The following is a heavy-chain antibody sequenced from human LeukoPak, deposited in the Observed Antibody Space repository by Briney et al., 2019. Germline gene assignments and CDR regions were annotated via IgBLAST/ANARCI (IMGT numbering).Heavy chain of an antibody. V-gene: IGHV1-69*13. CDR2: IIPIFGTA. D-gene: IGHD1-26*01. CDR1: GGTFSSYA. CDR3: ARLGIVGATWDWFDP. J-gene: IGHJ5*02. Sequence: SVKVSCKASGGTFSSYAISWVRQALGQGLEWMGGIIPIFGTANYAQKFQGRVTITADESTSTAYMELSSLRSEDTAVYYCARLGIVGATWDWFDPWGQGTLVTVSS.